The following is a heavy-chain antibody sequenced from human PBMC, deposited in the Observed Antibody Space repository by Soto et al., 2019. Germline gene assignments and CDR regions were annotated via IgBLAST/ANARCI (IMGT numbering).Heavy chain of an antibody. J-gene: IGHJ4*02. CDR2: IYYSGST. Sequence: PSETLSLPCTVSGGSISSSSDYWGLIRQPPGKGLEWIGSIYYSGSTYYNPSLKNRVTISVATSKNQFSLKLSSVTAADTAVYYCASGDSNSSVYWGQGTLVTVSS. CDR1: GGSISSSSDY. V-gene: IGHV4-39*01. CDR3: ASGDSNSSVY. D-gene: IGHD4-4*01.